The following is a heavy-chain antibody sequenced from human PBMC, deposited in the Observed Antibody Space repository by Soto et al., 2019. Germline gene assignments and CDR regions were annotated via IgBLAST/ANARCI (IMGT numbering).Heavy chain of an antibody. CDR2: IIPIFGTA. CDR3: ARVAPAATGWVGWFDP. V-gene: IGHV1-69*13. D-gene: IGHD2-2*01. J-gene: IGHJ5*02. CDR1: GGTFSSYA. Sequence: ASVKVSCKASGGTFSSYAISWVRQAPGQGLEWMGGIIPIFGTANYAQKFQGRVTITADESTSTAYMELSSLRSEDTAVYYCARVAPAATGWVGWFDPWGQGTLVTVSS.